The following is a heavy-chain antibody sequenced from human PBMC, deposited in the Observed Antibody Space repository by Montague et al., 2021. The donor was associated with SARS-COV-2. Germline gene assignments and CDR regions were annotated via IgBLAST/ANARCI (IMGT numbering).Heavy chain of an antibody. D-gene: IGHD3-22*01. CDR2: INHRGST. CDR1: DGSFSDYS. CDR3: ARGRQDINMVVVVVAGGAYCFDF. Sequence: SETLSLTCAVYDGSFSDYSWTWIRQPPGKGLGWIGDINHRGSTNYNPSLKSRVTISVDTSKNQFSLKMTSVTAADTAVYYCARGRQDINMVVVVVAGGAYCFDFWGQGTMVTVSS. J-gene: IGHJ4*02. V-gene: IGHV4-34*01.